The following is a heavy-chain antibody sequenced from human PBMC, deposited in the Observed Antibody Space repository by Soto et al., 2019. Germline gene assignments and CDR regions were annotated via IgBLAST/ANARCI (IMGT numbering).Heavy chain of an antibody. D-gene: IGHD5-12*01. CDR3: ARGWLRDTWMY. J-gene: IGHJ4*01. CDR2: ISSTSVYM. V-gene: IGHV3-21*01. Sequence: EVQLVESGGGLGKPGGSLRLSCAASGFTFSTYNMNWVRQAPGKGLEWVASISSTSVYMYYANSLKGRFTRSRANAKSALYLQVNSLRAADTALYYCARGWLRDTWMYWGHGTLVTVSS. CDR1: GFTFSTYN.